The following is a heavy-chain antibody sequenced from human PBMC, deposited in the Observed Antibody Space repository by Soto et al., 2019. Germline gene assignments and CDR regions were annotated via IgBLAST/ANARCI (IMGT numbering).Heavy chain of an antibody. D-gene: IGHD1-26*01. CDR1: GFTFSGYA. V-gene: IGHV3-23*01. Sequence: EVQLLESGGGLVQPGGSLRLSCAASGFTFSGYAMRWVRQAPVKGLEWVSAISGSGGSTYYADSVKGRFTISRDNSKNTLYLQMNSLRAEDTDVYYCARRGSGSYYDYWGQGTLVTVSS. CDR3: ARRGSGSYYDY. CDR2: ISGSGGST. J-gene: IGHJ4*02.